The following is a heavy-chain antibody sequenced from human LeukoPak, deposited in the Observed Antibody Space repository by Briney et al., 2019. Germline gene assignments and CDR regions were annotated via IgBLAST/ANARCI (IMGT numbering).Heavy chain of an antibody. D-gene: IGHD5-18*01. V-gene: IGHV3-33*01. CDR1: GFTFSTYG. CDR2: IWFDGSNK. J-gene: IGHJ4*02. CDR3: AGGGYSYGPSDY. Sequence: GGSLRLSCAASGFTFSTYGMHWVRQAPGKGLEWVAVIWFDGSNKYYADSVKGRFTISRDNSKNTLYLQMDSLRAEDTAAYYCAGGGYSYGPSDYWGQGTLVTVSS.